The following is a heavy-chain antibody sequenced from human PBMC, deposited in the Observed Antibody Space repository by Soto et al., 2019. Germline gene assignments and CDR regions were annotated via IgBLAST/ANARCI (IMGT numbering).Heavy chain of an antibody. D-gene: IGHD3-22*01. CDR3: ARQYYYDSSGYSGPPNH. CDR2: IDPSDSYT. Sequence: PGESLKISCKGSGYSFTSDWISWVRQMRGKGLEWMGRIDPSDSYTNYSPSFQGHVTISADKSISTAYLQWSSLKASDTAMYYCARQYYYDSSGYSGPPNHWGQGTLVTVSS. V-gene: IGHV5-10-1*01. J-gene: IGHJ5*02. CDR1: GYSFTSDW.